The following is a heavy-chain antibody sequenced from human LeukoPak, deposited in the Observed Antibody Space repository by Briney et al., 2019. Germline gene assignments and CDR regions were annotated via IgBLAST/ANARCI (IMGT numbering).Heavy chain of an antibody. D-gene: IGHD3-10*01. CDR2: IYYSGST. Sequence: SETLSLTCTVSGGSISSGGYYWSWIRQHPGKGLEWIGYIYYSGSTYYNPSLKSRVTISVDTSKNQFSLKLSSVTAADTAVYYCGRALGHYGSGPLGGFAPGGQGTLVPFP. CDR1: GGSISSGGYY. V-gene: IGHV4-31*03. CDR3: GRALGHYGSGPLGGFAP. J-gene: IGHJ5*02.